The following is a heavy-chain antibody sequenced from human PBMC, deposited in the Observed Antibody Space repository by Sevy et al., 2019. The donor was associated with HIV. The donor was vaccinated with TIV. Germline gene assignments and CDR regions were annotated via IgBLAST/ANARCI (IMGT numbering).Heavy chain of an antibody. CDR2: IRYTGGT. CDR3: ASKRGYNDGPFDY. CDR1: GGSFTSSDSY. Sequence: SETLSLTCTVSGGSFTSSDSYWSWIRQPPGEGLEWIGYIRYTGGTYYNPFLKSRVAMSVDTSEKQFSLKLSFLTAADTAVYYCASKRGYNDGPFDYWAQGTLVTVSS. J-gene: IGHJ4*02. V-gene: IGHV4-30-4*01. D-gene: IGHD5-12*01.